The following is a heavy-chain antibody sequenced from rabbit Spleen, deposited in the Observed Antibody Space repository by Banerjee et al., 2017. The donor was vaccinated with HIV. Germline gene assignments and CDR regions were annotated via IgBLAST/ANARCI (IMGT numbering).Heavy chain of an antibody. V-gene: IGHV1S40*01. D-gene: IGHD8-1*01. Sequence: QSLEESGGGLVQPEGSLTLTCTASGFSFSSRYYMCWVRQAPGKGLEWIGCVGSGATGNTYYASWAKGRFTISKTSSTTLTLQMTRLTAADTATYFCARDSGTSFSTYGMDLWGQGTLVTVS. CDR2: VGSGATGNT. CDR3: ARDSGTSFSTYGMDL. J-gene: IGHJ3*01. CDR1: GFSFSSRYY.